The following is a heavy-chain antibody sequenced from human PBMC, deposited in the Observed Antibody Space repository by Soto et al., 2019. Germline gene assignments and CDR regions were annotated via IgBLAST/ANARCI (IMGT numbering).Heavy chain of an antibody. CDR1: GDSISSAGYS. Sequence: SETLSLTCTVSGDSISSAGYSWGWIRQPPGKGLEYIGTIYYSGNTYYNSSLMSRVTISLDTSKNQFSLKLTSVTAADTAVYYCARDKITGLFDYWGQGTLVTVSS. CDR3: ARDKITGLFDY. D-gene: IGHD2-8*02. J-gene: IGHJ4*02. V-gene: IGHV4-39*02. CDR2: IYYSGNT.